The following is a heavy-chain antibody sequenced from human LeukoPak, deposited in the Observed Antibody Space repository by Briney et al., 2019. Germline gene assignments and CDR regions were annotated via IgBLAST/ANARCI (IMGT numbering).Heavy chain of an antibody. D-gene: IGHD1-1*01. CDR1: GGSISSYY. CDR2: IYYSGSA. V-gene: IGHV4-59*01. Sequence: PSETQSLTCTVSGGSISSYYWSWIRQPPGKGLEWIGYIYYSGSANYNPSLKSRVTISVDTSKNQFSLKLSSVTAADTAVYYCARGMEGPYYFDYWGQGTLVTVSS. CDR3: ARGMEGPYYFDY. J-gene: IGHJ4*02.